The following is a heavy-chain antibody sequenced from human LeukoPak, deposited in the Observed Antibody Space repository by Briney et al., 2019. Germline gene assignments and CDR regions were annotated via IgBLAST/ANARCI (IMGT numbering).Heavy chain of an antibody. J-gene: IGHJ6*03. V-gene: IGHV4-39*01. Sequence: SETLSLTCTVSGGSISSSSYYWGWIRQPPGKGLEWIGSIYYSGSTYYNPSLKSRVTISVDTSKNQFSLKLGSVTAADTAVYYCARIPVGAWDYYYYMDVWGKGTTVTVSS. CDR1: GGSISSSSYY. CDR3: ARIPVGAWDYYYYMDV. D-gene: IGHD1-26*01. CDR2: IYYSGST.